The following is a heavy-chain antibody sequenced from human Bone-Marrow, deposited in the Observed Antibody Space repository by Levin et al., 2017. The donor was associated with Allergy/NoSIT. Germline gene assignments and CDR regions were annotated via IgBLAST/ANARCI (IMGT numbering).Heavy chain of an antibody. Sequence: SCAASGFTFSSYDMHWVRQATGKGLEWVSAIGTAGDTYYPGSVKGRFTISRENAKNSLYLQMNSLRAGDTAVYYCARGRYYYDSSGYYYPYYFDYWGQGTLVTVSS. CDR2: IGTAGDT. CDR3: ARGRYYYDSSGYYYPYYFDY. CDR1: GFTFSSYD. J-gene: IGHJ4*02. D-gene: IGHD3-22*01. V-gene: IGHV3-13*01.